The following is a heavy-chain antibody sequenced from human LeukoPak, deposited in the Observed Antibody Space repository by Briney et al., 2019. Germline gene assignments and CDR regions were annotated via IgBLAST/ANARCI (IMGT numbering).Heavy chain of an antibody. CDR2: IYYSGST. Sequence: PSETLSLTCAVYGGSFSGYYWSWIRQPPGKGLEWIGYIYYSGSTNYNPSLKSRVTISVDTSKNQFSLKLSSVTAADTAVYYCARDLRGGLDAFDIWGQGTMVTVSS. CDR1: GGSFSGYY. J-gene: IGHJ3*02. V-gene: IGHV4-59*01. D-gene: IGHD2-15*01. CDR3: ARDLRGGLDAFDI.